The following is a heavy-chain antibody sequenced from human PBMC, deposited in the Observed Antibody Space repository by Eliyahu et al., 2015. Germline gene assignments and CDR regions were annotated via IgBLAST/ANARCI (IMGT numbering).Heavy chain of an antibody. Sequence: QARLGESGGGVVQPGRSLRLSXAAFAIXXRXSAMHWVRQAPGKGLEWVSVISSDGSSEYADSVRGLFTISRDNLKRIVYLQLDSLRLEDAGVYYCATGGSGAYLVDDAFDVWGRGTLVTVSS. CDR2: ISSDGSSE. CDR3: ATGGSGAYLVDDAFDV. D-gene: IGHD3-16*01. J-gene: IGHJ3*01. V-gene: IGHV3-30*01. CDR1: AIXXRXSA.